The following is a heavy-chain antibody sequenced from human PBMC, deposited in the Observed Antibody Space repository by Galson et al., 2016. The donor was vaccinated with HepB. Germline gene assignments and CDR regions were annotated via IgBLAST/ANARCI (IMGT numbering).Heavy chain of an antibody. V-gene: IGHV3-53*01. J-gene: IGHJ6*02. CDR1: GFTVSSTY. Sequence: SLRLSCAASGFTVSSTYMSWVRQAPGKGLEWMSVIFSGGSTYYADSVKGRFTISRDNSKNTVYLEMNSLRAEDTAVYYCAREGSADCSNCDHWNYGMDVWGQGTTVTVSS. D-gene: IGHD4-11*01. CDR2: IFSGGST. CDR3: AREGSADCSNCDHWNYGMDV.